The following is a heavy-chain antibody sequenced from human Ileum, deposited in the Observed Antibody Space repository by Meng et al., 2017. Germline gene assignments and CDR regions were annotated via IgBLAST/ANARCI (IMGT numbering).Heavy chain of an antibody. V-gene: IGHV3-23*04. CDR3: AKCRAGSHELDY. CDR1: GLPFSNYA. Sequence: EVSLVELTGGCVPRGWFLRLASAASGLPFSNYAINWSRNAPVNELQWVASVGPTSGNTLYPDSVTARSTISTDTSNTMEYMQMKSLRSEDTAVYYWAKCRAGSHELDYWGQGTLVTVSS. CDR2: VGPTSGNT. J-gene: IGHJ4*02. D-gene: IGHD5-24*01.